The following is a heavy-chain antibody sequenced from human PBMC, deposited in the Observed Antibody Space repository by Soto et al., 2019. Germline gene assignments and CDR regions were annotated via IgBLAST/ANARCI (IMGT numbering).Heavy chain of an antibody. J-gene: IGHJ3*02. Sequence: GESLKISCKGSGYSFTSYWISWVRQMPGKGLEWMGRFDPSDSYTNYSPSFQGHVTISAYKSISTAYLQWSSLKAPDTAMYYCARPTTGYYDCSGPFDRLDRGTMVAVSS. V-gene: IGHV5-10-1*01. CDR3: ARPTTGYYDCSGPFDR. CDR2: FDPSDSYT. CDR1: GYSFTSYW. D-gene: IGHD3-22*01.